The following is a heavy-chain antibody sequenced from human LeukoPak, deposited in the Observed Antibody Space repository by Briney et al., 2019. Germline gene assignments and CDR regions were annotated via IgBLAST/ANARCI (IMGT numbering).Heavy chain of an antibody. D-gene: IGHD4/OR15-4a*01. Sequence: GGSLRLSCAASGFIFTDYWMYWVRQAPGRGLAWVANIKEDGSEKNYVDSVKGRFTISRDNAKNSLYLQMNSLRAEDTAVYYCARESTMVTPGFWGQGTLVTVSS. CDR2: IKEDGSEK. V-gene: IGHV3-7*01. J-gene: IGHJ4*02. CDR1: GFIFTDYW. CDR3: ARESTMVTPGF.